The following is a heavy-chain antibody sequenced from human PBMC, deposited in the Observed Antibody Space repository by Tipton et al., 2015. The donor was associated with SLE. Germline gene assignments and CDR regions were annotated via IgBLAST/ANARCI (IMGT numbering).Heavy chain of an antibody. CDR3: ARGLEANWDDAFDI. CDR2: TYYRSKWYN. Sequence: LRLSCAISGDSVSSNSAAWNWIRQSPSRGLEWLGRTYYRSKWYNDYAVSVKSRITINPDTSKNQFSLQLNSVTPEDTAVYYCARGLEANWDDAFDIWGQGTMVTVSS. V-gene: IGHV6-1*01. D-gene: IGHD7-27*01. J-gene: IGHJ3*02. CDR1: GDSVSSNSAA.